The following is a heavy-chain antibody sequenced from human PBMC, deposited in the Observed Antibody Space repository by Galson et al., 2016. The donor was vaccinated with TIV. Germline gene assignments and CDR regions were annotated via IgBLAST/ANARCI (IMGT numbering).Heavy chain of an antibody. V-gene: IGHV1-18*01. D-gene: IGHD6-6*01. CDR2: MSAYSGAS. Sequence: SVKVSCKASGYTFSNFAITWVRQAPGQGLEWMGYMSAYSGASNYTQEVQGRVTITTDTSKSTAYMELRNLRFDDTAVYYCARYSSTSSRRFDYWGQGTLVTVSA. CDR1: GYTFSNFA. CDR3: ARYSSTSSRRFDY. J-gene: IGHJ4*02.